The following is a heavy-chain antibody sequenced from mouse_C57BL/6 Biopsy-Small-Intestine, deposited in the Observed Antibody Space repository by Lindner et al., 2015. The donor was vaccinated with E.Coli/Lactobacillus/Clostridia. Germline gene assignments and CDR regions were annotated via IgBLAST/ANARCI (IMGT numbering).Heavy chain of an antibody. D-gene: IGHD4-1*01. Sequence: SVKVSCKASGYNFTGYYIHWVRQAPGQGLEWMGRINPKTGGTRNPQKFEGRVTVTRDTSIITAYMELSRLTFDDTAVYYCARAIRGNWGSWYFDLWGSGTLVSVSS. CDR2: INPKTGGT. CDR1: GYNFTGYY. CDR3: ARAIRGNWGSWYFDL. V-gene: IGHV1-26*01. J-gene: IGHJ1*03.